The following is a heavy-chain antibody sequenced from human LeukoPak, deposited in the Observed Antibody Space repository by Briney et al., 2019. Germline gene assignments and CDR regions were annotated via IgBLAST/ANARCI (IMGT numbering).Heavy chain of an antibody. J-gene: IGHJ3*02. CDR3: VESGNRGYSYGYSAFDI. D-gene: IGHD5-18*01. CDR2: TSYSGST. CDR1: GGSISSSY. V-gene: IGHV4-59*08. Sequence: SETLSLTCTVSGGSISSSYWSWIRQPPGKGLEWIGYTSYSGSTDYNPSLKSRVTMSVVTSKNQFSLKLTSVIAADTAVYYCVESGNRGYSYGYSAFDIWGQGTTVTVSS.